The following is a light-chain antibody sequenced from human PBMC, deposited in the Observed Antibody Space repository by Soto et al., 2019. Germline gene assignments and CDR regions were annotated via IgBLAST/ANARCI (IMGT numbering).Light chain of an antibody. CDR1: SSDVGGYNY. CDR2: EVS. J-gene: IGLJ2*01. V-gene: IGLV2-14*01. CDR3: SSYTSSSNLDVV. Sequence: QSALTQPASVSGSPGQSITISCTGTSSDVGGYNYVSWYQQHPGKAPKLMIYEVSNRPSGVSNRFSGSKSGNTASLTISGLQAEDECDYYCSSYTSSSNLDVVFGGGTKLTVL.